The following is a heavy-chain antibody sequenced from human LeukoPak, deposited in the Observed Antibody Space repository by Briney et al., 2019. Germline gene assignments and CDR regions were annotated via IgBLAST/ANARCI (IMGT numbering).Heavy chain of an antibody. CDR3: ARSTRIVGATSFDY. Sequence: GGSLRLSCAASGFTFSAYTMNWVRQGPGKGLEWVSVIYSGGSTYYADSVKGRFTISRDNSKNTLYLQMNSLRAEDTAVYYCARSTRIVGATSFDYWGQGTLVTVSS. V-gene: IGHV3-53*01. CDR2: IYSGGST. D-gene: IGHD1-26*01. CDR1: GFTFSAYT. J-gene: IGHJ4*02.